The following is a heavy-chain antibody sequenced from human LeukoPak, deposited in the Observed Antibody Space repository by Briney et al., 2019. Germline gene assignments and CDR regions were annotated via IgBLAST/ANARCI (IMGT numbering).Heavy chain of an antibody. V-gene: IGHV4-39*01. D-gene: IGHD5-12*01. CDR2: IPYSVTT. Sequence: NPSETLSLTCTVSGGSISSSSYYWAWIRQPPGKGLEWIGSIPYSVTTFYSPSLKSRVTISADASKNQFSLKLSSVTAADTAVYYCARRVRVATIDYWGQGTLVTVSS. CDR3: ARRVRVATIDY. J-gene: IGHJ4*02. CDR1: GGSISSSSYY.